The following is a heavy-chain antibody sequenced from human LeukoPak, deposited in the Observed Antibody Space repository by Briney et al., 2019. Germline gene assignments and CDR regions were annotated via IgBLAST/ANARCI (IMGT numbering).Heavy chain of an antibody. J-gene: IGHJ4*02. D-gene: IGHD3-22*01. CDR2: ISGSGGST. V-gene: IGHV3-23*01. Sequence: GGSLRLSCAASGFTFSSYAMSWVRQAPGKGLEWVSAISGSGGSTYYADSVKGRFTISRDNSKNTLYLQMNSLRAEDTAVYYCATTPEGYDSSDYPYYFDYWGQGTLVTVSS. CDR3: ATTPEGYDSSDYPYYFDY. CDR1: GFTFSSYA.